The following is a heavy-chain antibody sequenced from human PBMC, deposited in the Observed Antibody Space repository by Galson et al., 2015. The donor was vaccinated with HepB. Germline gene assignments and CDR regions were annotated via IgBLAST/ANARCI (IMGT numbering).Heavy chain of an antibody. V-gene: IGHV1-69*13. Sequence: SVKVSCKASGGTFSSYAISWVRQAPGQGLEWMGGIIPIFGTANYAQKFQGRVTITADESTSTAYMELSSLRSEDTAVYYCATRSAPTVTNYYYYYGMDVWGQGTTVTVSS. D-gene: IGHD4-17*01. J-gene: IGHJ6*02. CDR1: GGTFSSYA. CDR3: ATRSAPTVTNYYYYYGMDV. CDR2: IIPIFGTA.